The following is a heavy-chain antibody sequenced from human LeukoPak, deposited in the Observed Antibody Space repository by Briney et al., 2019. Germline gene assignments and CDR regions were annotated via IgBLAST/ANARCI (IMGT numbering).Heavy chain of an antibody. Sequence: GGSLRLSCAASGFTVSSNYMSWVRQAPGKVLEWVSVIYSGGSTYYADSVKGRFTSSRDNSKNTLYLQMNSLRAEDTAVYYCARFGYFDWYLMAFDIWGQGTMVTVSS. V-gene: IGHV3-53*01. CDR3: ARFGYFDWYLMAFDI. CDR1: GFTVSSNY. CDR2: IYSGGST. J-gene: IGHJ3*02. D-gene: IGHD3-9*01.